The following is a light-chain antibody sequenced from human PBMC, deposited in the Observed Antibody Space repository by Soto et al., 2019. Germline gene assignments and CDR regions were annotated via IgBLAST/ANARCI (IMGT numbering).Light chain of an antibody. CDR3: SSYTSSSTLVV. Sequence: QSALTQPASVSGSPGQSITISCTGTSSDVGGYNYVSWYLQHPGKAPKLMIYDVSNRPSGVSNRFSGSKSGNTASLTISGLQAEDEADYYCSSYTSSSTLVVFGGGTKVTVL. CDR2: DVS. CDR1: SSDVGGYNY. J-gene: IGLJ2*01. V-gene: IGLV2-14*01.